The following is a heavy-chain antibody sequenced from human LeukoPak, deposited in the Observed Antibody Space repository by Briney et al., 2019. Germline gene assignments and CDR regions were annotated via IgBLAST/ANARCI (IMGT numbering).Heavy chain of an antibody. CDR1: GGSISSYY. CDR3: ARDSHSSSSSLINYYYYYGMDV. CDR2: IYYSGST. J-gene: IGHJ6*02. D-gene: IGHD6-13*01. V-gene: IGHV4-59*01. Sequence: NASETLSLTCTVSGGSISSYYWSWIRQPPGKGLEWIGYIYYSGSTNYNPSLKSRVTISVDTSKNQFSLKLSSVTAADTAVYYCARDSHSSSSSLINYYYYYGMDVWGQGTTVTVSS.